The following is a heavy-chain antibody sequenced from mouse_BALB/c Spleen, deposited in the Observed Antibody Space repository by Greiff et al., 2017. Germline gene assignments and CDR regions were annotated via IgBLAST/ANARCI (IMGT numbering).Heavy chain of an antibody. CDR1: GYAFTSYN. Sequence: EVQRVESGPELVKPGASVKVSCKASGYAFTSYNMYWVKQSHGKSLEWIGYIDPYNDGTKYNEKFKGKATLTSDKSSSTAYMELSSLTSEDSAVYYCARTDGSSPYFDYWGQGTTLTVSS. V-gene: IGHV1-14*01. J-gene: IGHJ2*01. CDR3: ARTDGSSPYFDY. D-gene: IGHD1-1*01. CDR2: IDPYNDGT.